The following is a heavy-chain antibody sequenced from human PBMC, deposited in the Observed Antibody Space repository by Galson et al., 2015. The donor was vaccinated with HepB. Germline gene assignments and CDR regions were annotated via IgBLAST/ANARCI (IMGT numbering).Heavy chain of an antibody. Sequence: SVKVSCKASGYTFTSYYMHWVRQAPGQGLEWMGIINPSGGSTSYAQKFQGRVTMTRDTSTSTVYMELSSLRSEDTAVYYCARDRTWSDTKNNWFDPWGQGTLVTVSS. D-gene: IGHD3-3*01. CDR3: ARDRTWSDTKNNWFDP. V-gene: IGHV1-46*01. CDR2: INPSGGST. J-gene: IGHJ5*02. CDR1: GYTFTSYY.